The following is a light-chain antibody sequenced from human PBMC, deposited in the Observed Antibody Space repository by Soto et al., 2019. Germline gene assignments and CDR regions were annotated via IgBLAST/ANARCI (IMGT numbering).Light chain of an antibody. CDR1: QSVSSSY. V-gene: IGKV3-20*01. CDR2: GAS. Sequence: EIVLTQSPGTLSLSPGERATLSCRASQSVSSSYLAWYQQKPGQAPRLVIYGASSRATGIPDRFSASGSVTDFALTISRLEPEDFAVYYCQQFGTLWTFGQGTKVEIK. CDR3: QQFGTLWT. J-gene: IGKJ1*01.